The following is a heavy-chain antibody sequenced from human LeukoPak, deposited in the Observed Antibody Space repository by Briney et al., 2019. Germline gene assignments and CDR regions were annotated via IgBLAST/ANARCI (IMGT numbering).Heavy chain of an antibody. V-gene: IGHV4-34*01. Sequence: SETLSLTCAVYGGSFSGYYWSWIRQPPGKGLEWIGEINHSGSTNYNPSLKSRVTVSVDTSKNQFSLKLSSVTAADTAVYYCARRGRYSTVGAFDYWGQGTLVTVSS. CDR3: ARRGRYSTVGAFDY. J-gene: IGHJ4*02. CDR2: INHSGST. D-gene: IGHD1-26*01. CDR1: GGSFSGYY.